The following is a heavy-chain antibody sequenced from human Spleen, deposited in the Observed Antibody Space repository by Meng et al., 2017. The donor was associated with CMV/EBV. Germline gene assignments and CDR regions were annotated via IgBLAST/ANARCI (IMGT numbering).Heavy chain of an antibody. Sequence: ASVQVSCKASGYTFTGYYMHWVRQAPGQGLEWMGWINPNSGGTNYAQKFQGRVTMTRDTSISTAYMELSRLRSDDTAVYYCARVYCGGDCSNLNWFDPWGQGTLVTVSS. CDR2: INPNSGGT. V-gene: IGHV1-2*02. J-gene: IGHJ5*02. CDR1: GYTFTGYY. CDR3: ARVYCGGDCSNLNWFDP. D-gene: IGHD2-21*01.